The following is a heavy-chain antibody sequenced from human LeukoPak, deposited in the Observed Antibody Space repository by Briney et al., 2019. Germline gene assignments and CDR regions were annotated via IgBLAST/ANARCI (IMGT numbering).Heavy chain of an antibody. D-gene: IGHD3-10*01. V-gene: IGHV1-2*06. CDR1: GYTFTCYY. CDR3: VRDRGEWIDQYYGMDV. Sequence: ASVKVSCKASGYTFTCYYMHWVRQAPGQGLEWMGRINSNSGGTNYAQKFQGRVTMTRDTSISTAYMELRSLRSDDTAVYYCVRDRGEWIDQYYGMDVWGQGTTVTVSS. CDR2: INSNSGGT. J-gene: IGHJ6*02.